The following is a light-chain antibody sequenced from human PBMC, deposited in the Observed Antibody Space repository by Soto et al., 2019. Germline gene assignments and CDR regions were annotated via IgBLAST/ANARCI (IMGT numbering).Light chain of an antibody. CDR2: KVS. CDR3: MQGTHWPIT. Sequence: VVVTQSPLSLLVTLGQPASISCRSSQSLLYSDGNTYLTWFQQRPGRSPRRLIYKVSNRDSGVPARFSGSGSGTDFALKISRVEAEDVGVYYCMQGTHWPITFGQGTRLEI. CDR1: QSLLYSDGNTY. V-gene: IGKV2-30*01. J-gene: IGKJ5*01.